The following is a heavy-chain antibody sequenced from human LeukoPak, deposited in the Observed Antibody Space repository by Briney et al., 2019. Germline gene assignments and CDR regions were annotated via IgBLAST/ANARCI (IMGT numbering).Heavy chain of an antibody. CDR1: GGSISSHY. Sequence: PSETLSLTCNVSGGSISSHYWSWIRQPPGKGLEWIGYIYYSGSTNYNPSLKSRVTISVDTSKNQFSLKLGSVTAADTAVYYCARVGFGSSWDWYFDLWGRGTLVTVSS. D-gene: IGHD6-13*01. V-gene: IGHV4-59*11. J-gene: IGHJ2*01. CDR2: IYYSGST. CDR3: ARVGFGSSWDWYFDL.